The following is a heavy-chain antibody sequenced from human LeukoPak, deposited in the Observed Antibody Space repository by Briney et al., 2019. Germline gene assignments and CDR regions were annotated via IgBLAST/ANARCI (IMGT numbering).Heavy chain of an antibody. CDR2: IYPGDSDT. Sequence: GESLQISCQGSGYIFTSYWIGWVRQLPGKGLEWMGIIYPGDSDTRYSPSFQGQVTISADKSISTAYLQWSSLKASDTAMYYCARDVVPAAKADAFDIWGQGTMVTVSS. V-gene: IGHV5-51*01. J-gene: IGHJ3*02. CDR3: ARDVVPAAKADAFDI. CDR1: GYIFTSYW. D-gene: IGHD2-2*01.